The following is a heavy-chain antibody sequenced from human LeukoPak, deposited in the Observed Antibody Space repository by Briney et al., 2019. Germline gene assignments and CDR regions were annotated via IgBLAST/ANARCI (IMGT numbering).Heavy chain of an antibody. CDR3: ARDAPFDYYGSGSYSVDP. CDR2: IIPILGIA. CDR1: GGTFSSYA. D-gene: IGHD3-10*01. J-gene: IGHJ5*02. V-gene: IGHV1-69*04. Sequence: SVKVSCKASGGTFSSYAISWVRQAPGQGLEWMGRIIPILGIANYAQKFQGRVTITADKSTSTAYMELSSLRSEDTAVYYCARDAPFDYYGSGSYSVDPWGQGTLVTVSS.